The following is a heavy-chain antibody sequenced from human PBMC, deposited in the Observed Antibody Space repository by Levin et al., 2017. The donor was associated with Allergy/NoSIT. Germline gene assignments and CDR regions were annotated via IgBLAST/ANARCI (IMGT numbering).Heavy chain of an antibody. CDR1: GGTFSSYA. V-gene: IGHV1-69*13. J-gene: IGHJ4*02. D-gene: IGHD2-15*01. Sequence: SVKVSCKASGGTFSSYAISWVRQAPGQGLEWMGGIIPIFGTANYAQKFQGRVTITADESTSTAYMELSSLRSEDTAVYYCARGRTYCSGGSCYPYYFDYWGQGTLVTVSS. CDR2: IIPIFGTA. CDR3: ARGRTYCSGGSCYPYYFDY.